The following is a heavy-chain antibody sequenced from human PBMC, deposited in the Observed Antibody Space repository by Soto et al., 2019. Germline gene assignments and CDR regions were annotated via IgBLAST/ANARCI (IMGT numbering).Heavy chain of an antibody. CDR2: IYNSGST. D-gene: IGHD3-3*01. J-gene: IGHJ4*02. CDR3: AKYYDSDEDYFDY. CDR1: GGSVSSTSYY. V-gene: IGHV4-61*01. Sequence: SETLSLTCTVSGGSVSSTSYYWSWIRQPPGKGLEWIGYIYNSGSTNYKPSLKSRVTISVDTSKNQFSLNLTSVTAADTAVYYCAKYYDSDEDYFDYWGQGTLVTVSS.